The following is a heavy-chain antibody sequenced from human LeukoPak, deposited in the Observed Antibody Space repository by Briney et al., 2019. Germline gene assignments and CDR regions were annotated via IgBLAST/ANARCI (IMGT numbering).Heavy chain of an antibody. CDR2: INGGNGKT. Sequence: ASVTVSCKASGYTFTGYAVHWVRQAPGQSLEWMGYINGGNGKTEYSQKFQGRLTITRDISATTAYMELSSLRSEDTAVYYCARDGGYQLLVIWGRGTLITVSS. V-gene: IGHV1-3*01. CDR3: ARDGGYQLLVI. D-gene: IGHD2-2*01. CDR1: GYTFTGYA. J-gene: IGHJ4*02.